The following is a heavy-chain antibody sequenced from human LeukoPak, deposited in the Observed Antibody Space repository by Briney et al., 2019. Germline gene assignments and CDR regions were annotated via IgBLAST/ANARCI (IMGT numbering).Heavy chain of an antibody. V-gene: IGHV4-34*01. CDR3: ARGRVASYLRFDP. J-gene: IGHJ5*02. CDR2: INHSGST. CDR1: GGSFSGYY. D-gene: IGHD2-15*01. Sequence: PSETLSLTCAVYGGSFSGYYWSWIRQPPGKGLEWIGEINHSGSTNYNPSLKSRVTISGDTSKNQFSLKLSSVTAADTAVYYCARGRVASYLRFDPWGQGTLVTVSS.